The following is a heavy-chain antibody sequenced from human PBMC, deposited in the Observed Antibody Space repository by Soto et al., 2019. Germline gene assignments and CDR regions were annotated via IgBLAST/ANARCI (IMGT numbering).Heavy chain of an antibody. CDR1: GYTFTNYA. J-gene: IGHJ4*02. Sequence: SVKVSCKASGYTFTNYAMHWVRQAPGQRLEWMGWINAGNGNTKYSQKFQGRVTITRDTSASTAYMELSSLRSEDTAVYYCAREQQLVLSPHFDYWGQGTLVTVSS. D-gene: IGHD6-13*01. V-gene: IGHV1-3*01. CDR2: INAGNGNT. CDR3: AREQQLVLSPHFDY.